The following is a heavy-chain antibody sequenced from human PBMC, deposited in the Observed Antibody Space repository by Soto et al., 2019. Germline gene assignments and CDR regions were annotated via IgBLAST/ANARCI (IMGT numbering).Heavy chain of an antibody. CDR1: GFTFSSYA. V-gene: IGHV3-23*01. Sequence: PGGSLRLSCAASGFTFSSYAMSWVRQAPGKGLEWVSAISGSGGSTYYADSVKGRFTISRGNSKNTLYLQMNSLRAEDTAVYYCANYGSGSPMYYFDYWGQGTLVTVAS. CDR2: ISGSGGST. CDR3: ANYGSGSPMYYFDY. J-gene: IGHJ4*02. D-gene: IGHD3-10*01.